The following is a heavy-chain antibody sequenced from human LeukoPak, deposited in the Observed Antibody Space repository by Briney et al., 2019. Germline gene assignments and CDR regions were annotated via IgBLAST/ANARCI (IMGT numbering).Heavy chain of an antibody. CDR1: GGSISSYY. CDR2: IYYSGST. Sequence: SETLSLTCTVSGGSISSYYWSWIRQPPGKGLEWIGYIYYSGSTNYNPSLKSRVTISADTSKNQFSLKLSSVTAADTAVYYCARTATPYYYGSGSYYTPSYYFDYWGQGTLVTVSS. D-gene: IGHD3-10*01. CDR3: ARTATPYYYGSGSYYTPSYYFDY. J-gene: IGHJ4*02. V-gene: IGHV4-59*08.